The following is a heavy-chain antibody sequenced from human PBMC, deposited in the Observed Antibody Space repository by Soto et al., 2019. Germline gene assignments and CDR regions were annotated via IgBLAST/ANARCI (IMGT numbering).Heavy chain of an antibody. Sequence: QVQLVQSGAEVKKPGSSVKVSCKASGGTFSSYAISWVRQAPGQGLEWMGGIIPIFGTANYAQKFQGRVTITAVESTSTAYMELSSLRSEDTAVYYCARGTYCSGGSCYGAYYYYGMDVWGQGTTVTVSS. V-gene: IGHV1-69*01. CDR1: GGTFSSYA. CDR2: IIPIFGTA. D-gene: IGHD2-15*01. CDR3: ARGTYCSGGSCYGAYYYYGMDV. J-gene: IGHJ6*02.